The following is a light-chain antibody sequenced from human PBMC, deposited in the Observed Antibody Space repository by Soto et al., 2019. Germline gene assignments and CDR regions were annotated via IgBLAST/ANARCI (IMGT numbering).Light chain of an antibody. Sequence: EIVMTQSPVTLSVSPGARATLSCRASQSVSSNLAWYQQKPGQAHRLLIYGASTRATGIPARFSGSGSGTEFTLTISSLQSEEFAVYYCQQYNNWPRTVGQGTKVDIK. V-gene: IGKV3-15*01. CDR1: QSVSSN. CDR3: QQYNNWPRT. CDR2: GAS. J-gene: IGKJ1*01.